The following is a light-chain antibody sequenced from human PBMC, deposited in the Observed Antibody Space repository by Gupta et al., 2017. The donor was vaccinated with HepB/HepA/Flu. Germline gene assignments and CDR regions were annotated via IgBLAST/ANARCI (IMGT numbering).Light chain of an antibody. J-gene: IGKJ1*01. CDR1: QSVRSSY. CDR3: QQYCGSPWT. CDR2: GAS. Sequence: EIVLTQSPGTLSLSPGERVTLSCRASQSVRSSYLAWYQQKPGQAPRLLIYGASSRATDIPDRFSGSGPGTDFTLTIGRLEPEDFAVYYCQQYCGSPWTFGQGTKVEIK. V-gene: IGKV3-20*01.